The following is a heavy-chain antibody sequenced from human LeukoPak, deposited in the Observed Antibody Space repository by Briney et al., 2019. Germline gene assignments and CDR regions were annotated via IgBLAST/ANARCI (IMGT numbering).Heavy chain of an antibody. CDR1: GGSILDSTYY. J-gene: IGHJ5*02. CDR3: ARQSSGYYYGWFDP. D-gene: IGHD3-22*01. Sequence: SETLSLTCTVSGGSILDSTYYWAWIRQPPGKGLEWIATIFYTGNTHYNPSLKSRVTMSVDTVKKQFSLNLNSVTAADTAVYYRARQSSGYYYGWFDPWGQGTLVTVSS. V-gene: IGHV4-39*01. CDR2: IFYTGNT.